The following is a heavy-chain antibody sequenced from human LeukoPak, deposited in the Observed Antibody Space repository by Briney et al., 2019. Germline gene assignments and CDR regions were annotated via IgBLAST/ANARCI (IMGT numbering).Heavy chain of an antibody. CDR3: ASAPKYYYDSSGFSSYYYGMDV. V-gene: IGHV4-39*01. CDR1: GGSISSSSYY. CDR2: IYYSGST. D-gene: IGHD3-22*01. J-gene: IGHJ6*02. Sequence: SETLSLTCTVSGGSISSSSYYWGWIRQPPGKGLEWIGSIYYSGSTYYNPSLKSRVTISVDTSKNQFSLKLSSVTAADTAVYYCASAPKYYYDSSGFSSYYYGMDVWGQGTTVTVSS.